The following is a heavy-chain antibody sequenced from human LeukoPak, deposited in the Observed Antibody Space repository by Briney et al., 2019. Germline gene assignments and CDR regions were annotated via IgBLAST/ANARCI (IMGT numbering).Heavy chain of an antibody. CDR1: GFTFSSYA. J-gene: IGHJ4*02. V-gene: IGHV3-30-3*01. D-gene: IGHD2-2*01. CDR3: ALGYCSSTSCYSFDY. Sequence: GGSLRLSCAASGFTFSSYAMHWFRQAPAKGLHWVAVISYDGSNKYYADSVKGRFTISRDNSKNTLYLQMNSLRAEDTAVYYCALGYCSSTSCYSFDYWGQGTLVTVSS. CDR2: ISYDGSNK.